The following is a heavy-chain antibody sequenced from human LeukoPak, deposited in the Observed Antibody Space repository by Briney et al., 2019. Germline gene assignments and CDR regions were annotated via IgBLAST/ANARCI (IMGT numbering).Heavy chain of an antibody. V-gene: IGHV1-46*01. J-gene: IGHJ6*03. CDR3: ARGVGPIAAPYYYYYYMDV. D-gene: IGHD6-13*01. Sequence: ASVKVSCKASGYTFTSYYMHWVRQAPGQGLEWMGIINPSGGSTSYAQKFQGRVTMTRDMSTSTVYMELRSLRSEDTAVYYCARGVGPIAAPYYYYYYMDVWGKGTTVTVSS. CDR2: INPSGGST. CDR1: GYTFTSYY.